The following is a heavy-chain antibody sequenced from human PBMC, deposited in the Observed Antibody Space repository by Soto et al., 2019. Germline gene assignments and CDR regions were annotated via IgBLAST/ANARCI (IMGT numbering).Heavy chain of an antibody. V-gene: IGHV4-30-4*01. Sequence: SETLSLTCTVSGGSISSCDYYWSWIRQPPGKGLEWIGYIYYSGSTYYNPSLKSRVTISVDTSKNQFSLKLSSVTAADTAVYYCARGYYYDSSGKTNFDYWGQGTLVTVSS. J-gene: IGHJ4*02. CDR1: GGSISSCDYY. CDR2: IYYSGST. D-gene: IGHD3-22*01. CDR3: ARGYYYDSSGKTNFDY.